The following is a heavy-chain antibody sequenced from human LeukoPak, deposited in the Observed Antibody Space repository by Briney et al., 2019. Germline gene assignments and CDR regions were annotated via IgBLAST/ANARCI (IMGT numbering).Heavy chain of an antibody. CDR2: ISSSSGAM. CDR3: ARGSPWELDC. Sequence: GGSLRLSCVISGFTFSSYSMNWVRQAPGKGLDWVSYISSSSGAMYYADSVRGRFTISRDNAKNSLYMQMNSLRDEDTAVYYCARGSPWELDCWGQGTLVTVSS. J-gene: IGHJ4*02. V-gene: IGHV3-48*02. D-gene: IGHD3-10*01. CDR1: GFTFSSYS.